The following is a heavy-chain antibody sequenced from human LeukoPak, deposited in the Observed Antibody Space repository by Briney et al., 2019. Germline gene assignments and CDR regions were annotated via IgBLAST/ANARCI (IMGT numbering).Heavy chain of an antibody. CDR1: GFTFSSYA. D-gene: IGHD6-13*01. CDR2: ISYDGSNK. J-gene: IGHJ4*02. CDR3: GRAPGQQLAYYLDY. V-gene: IGHV3-30-3*01. Sequence: GGSLRLSCAASGFTFSSYAMHWVRQAPGKGLEWVAVISYDGSNKYYADSVKGRFTISRDNSKNTLYLQMNSLRAEDTAVYYWGRAPGQQLAYYLDYGGKGPLVTVSS.